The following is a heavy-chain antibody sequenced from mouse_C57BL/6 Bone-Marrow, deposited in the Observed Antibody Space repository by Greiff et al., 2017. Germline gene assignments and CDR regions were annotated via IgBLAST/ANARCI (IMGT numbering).Heavy chain of an antibody. V-gene: IGHV1-69*01. J-gene: IGHJ3*01. D-gene: IGHD2-3*01. CDR3: ARAGWLLRAWFAY. Sequence: QVQLKQPGAELVMPGASVKLSCKASGYTFTSYWMHWVQQRPGQGLEWIGQIDPSDSYTNYNQKFKGKFTLTVDKSSSTAYMQLSSLTSEDSAVYYCARAGWLLRAWFAYWGQGTLVTVSA. CDR1: GYTFTSYW. CDR2: IDPSDSYT.